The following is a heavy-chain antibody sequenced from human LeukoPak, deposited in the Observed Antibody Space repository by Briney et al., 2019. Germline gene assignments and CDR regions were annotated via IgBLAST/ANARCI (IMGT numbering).Heavy chain of an antibody. Sequence: PGGSLRLSCAASGFTFSSYEMNWVRQAPGKGLEWVSYISSSGSTIYYADSVKGRFTISRDNAKNSLYLQMNSLRAEDTAVYYCAGSEGIVVVPATMTGFDYWGQGTLVTVSS. J-gene: IGHJ4*02. CDR2: ISSSGSTI. CDR3: AGSEGIVVVPATMTGFDY. D-gene: IGHD2-2*01. CDR1: GFTFSSYE. V-gene: IGHV3-48*03.